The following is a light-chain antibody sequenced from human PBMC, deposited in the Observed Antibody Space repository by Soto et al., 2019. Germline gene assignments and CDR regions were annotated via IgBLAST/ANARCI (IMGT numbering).Light chain of an antibody. CDR1: QSISTY. CDR2: AAS. CDR3: QQSYSTPWT. V-gene: IGKV1-39*01. J-gene: IGKJ1*01. Sequence: DIQMTQSPSSLSASVGDRVTITCRAGQSISTYLNWYQQKPGKAPKPLIYAASSLQSGVPSRFSGSGSGTDFTLTISSLQPEDFATYYCQQSYSTPWTFGQGTK.